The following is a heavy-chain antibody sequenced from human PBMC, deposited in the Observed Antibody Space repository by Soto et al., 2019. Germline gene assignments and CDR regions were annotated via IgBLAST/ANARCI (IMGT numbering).Heavy chain of an antibody. CDR2: ISYDGSNK. J-gene: IGHJ3*02. CDR1: GFTFSSYA. D-gene: IGHD1-26*01. V-gene: IGHV3-30-3*01. CDR3: ARDGAGSTNAFDI. Sequence: PGGSLRLSCAASGFTFSSYAMHWVRQAPGKGLEWVAVISYDGSNKYYADSVKGRFTISRDNSKNTLYLQMNSLRAEDTAVYYCARDGAGSTNAFDIWGQGTMVTVSS.